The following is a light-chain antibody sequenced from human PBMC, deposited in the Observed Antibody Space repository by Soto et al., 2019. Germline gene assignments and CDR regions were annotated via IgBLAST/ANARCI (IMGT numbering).Light chain of an antibody. V-gene: IGKV3-20*01. Sequence: EMVLTQSPGTLSLSPGERATLSRRASEFLSSSYLVWYQQKPGQAPRLLIYAASRRATGIPDRFSGSGSATEYTLTINTLEPEDFAVYYGQQQGTFGQGTKLEIK. J-gene: IGKJ2*01. CDR2: AAS. CDR3: QQQGT. CDR1: EFLSSSY.